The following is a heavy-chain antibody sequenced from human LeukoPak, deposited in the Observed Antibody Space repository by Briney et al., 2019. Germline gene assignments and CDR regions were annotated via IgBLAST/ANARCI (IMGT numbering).Heavy chain of an antibody. CDR1: GFTFSSYA. CDR3: AKDLPPYYYDSRTSDAFDI. Sequence: GGSLRLSCAASGFTFSSYAMSWVRQAPGKGLEWVSAISGSGGSTYYAASVKGRFTISRDNSKNTLYMQMNSLRAEDTAVYYCAKDLPPYYYDSRTSDAFDIWGQGTMVTVSS. D-gene: IGHD3-22*01. J-gene: IGHJ3*02. CDR2: ISGSGGST. V-gene: IGHV3-23*01.